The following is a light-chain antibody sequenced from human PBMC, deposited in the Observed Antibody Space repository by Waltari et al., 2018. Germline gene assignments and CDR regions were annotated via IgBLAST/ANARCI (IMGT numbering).Light chain of an antibody. Sequence: QTVVTQEPSLSVSHGWTVTLTFALSFGAVHPTSYPTWYQPPPGQPPRTLVYKGNSRSSGVPDRFSGSILGNTAALTITGAQADDESHYFCFFYMGSGIWVSGGGTKLTVL. V-gene: IGLV8-61*01. J-gene: IGLJ3*02. CDR2: KGN. CDR3: FFYMGSGIWV. CDR1: FGAVHPTSY.